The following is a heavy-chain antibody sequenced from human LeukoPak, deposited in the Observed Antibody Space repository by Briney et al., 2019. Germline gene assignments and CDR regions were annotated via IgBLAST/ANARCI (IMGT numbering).Heavy chain of an antibody. J-gene: IGHJ4*02. CDR2: INWNGGST. CDR1: GFTFDDYG. Sequence: SGGSLRLSCAASGFTFDDYGMSWVRHAPGKGLEWVSGINWNGGSTGYADSVKGRFTISRDNAKNSLYLQMNSLRAEDTALYYCARDGSRPFDYWGQGTLVTVSS. CDR3: ARDGSRPFDY. V-gene: IGHV3-20*04. D-gene: IGHD1-26*01.